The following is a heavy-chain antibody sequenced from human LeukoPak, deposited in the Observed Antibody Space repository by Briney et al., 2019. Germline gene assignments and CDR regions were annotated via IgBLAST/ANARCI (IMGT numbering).Heavy chain of an antibody. CDR3: ARGVYCSGGSCYHDAFDI. CDR2: ISGSGGST. CDR1: GFTFSTYG. Sequence: GGSLRLSCVASGFTFSTYGMSWVRQAPGKGVEGVSAISGSGGSTYYADSVKGRFTISRDNAKNSLYLQMNRLRAEDTAVYYCARGVYCSGGSCYHDAFDIWGQGTMVTVSS. D-gene: IGHD2-15*01. V-gene: IGHV3-23*01. J-gene: IGHJ3*02.